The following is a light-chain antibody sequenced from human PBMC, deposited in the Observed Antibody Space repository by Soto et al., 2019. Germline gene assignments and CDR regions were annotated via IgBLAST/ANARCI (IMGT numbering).Light chain of an antibody. CDR2: DVS. Sequence: QSALTQPASVSGSPGQSITISCTGTSSDVGGYNYVSWYQQHPGKAPKLMIYDVSNRPSVVSNRFSGSKSGNTASLTISGLQAEDEADYYCNSYTSSSTLVVFGGGTQLTVL. J-gene: IGLJ2*01. V-gene: IGLV2-14*01. CDR3: NSYTSSSTLVV. CDR1: SSDVGGYNY.